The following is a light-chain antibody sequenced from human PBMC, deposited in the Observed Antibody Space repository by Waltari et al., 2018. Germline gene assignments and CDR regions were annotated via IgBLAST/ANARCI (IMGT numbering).Light chain of an antibody. CDR1: SRYIGAYQY. CDR2: EAT. CDR3: SSYTSRSTYV. V-gene: IGLV2-14*01. Sequence: QSALTQPASVSGSPGQSVTLSCIGTSRYIGAYQYVSWYQQYPGKAPKLIIHEATKRPSGISSRFSGSKSGNTASLTISGLQAEDEADYYCSSYTSRSTYVFGTGTKVTVL. J-gene: IGLJ1*01.